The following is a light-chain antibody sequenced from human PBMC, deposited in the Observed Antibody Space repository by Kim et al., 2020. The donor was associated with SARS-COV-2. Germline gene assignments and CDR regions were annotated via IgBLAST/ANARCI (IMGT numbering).Light chain of an antibody. CDR2: EDN. CDR1: SGSIASDD. Sequence: GKTVTISCSRSSGSIASDDVQWYQQRPGSAPPTVIYEDNQRPSGVPDRFSGSIDSSSTSPSLTIPGLKAEADADCSCQSYDLSNRVFGGGTKLTVL. J-gene: IGLJ3*02. CDR3: QSYDLSNRV. V-gene: IGLV6-57*03.